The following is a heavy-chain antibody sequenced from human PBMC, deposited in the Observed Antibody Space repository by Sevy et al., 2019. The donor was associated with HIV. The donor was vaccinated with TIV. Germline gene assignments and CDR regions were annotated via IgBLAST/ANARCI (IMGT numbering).Heavy chain of an antibody. CDR1: GFTFSSYA. J-gene: IGHJ4*02. D-gene: IGHD5-18*01. CDR2: IRGSGGST. CDR3: AKEFVEPLGGYSYGPPGY. V-gene: IGHV3-23*01. Sequence: GGSLRLSCAASGFTFSSYAMSWVRQAPGKGLEWVSAIRGSGGSTYYAHSVKGRFTISRDNSKNTLYLQMNSLRAEDTAVYYCAKEFVEPLGGYSYGPPGYWGQGTLVTVSS.